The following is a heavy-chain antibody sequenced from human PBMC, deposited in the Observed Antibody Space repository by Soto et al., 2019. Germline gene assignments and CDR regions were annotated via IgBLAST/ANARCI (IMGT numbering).Heavy chain of an antibody. Sequence: QVQLVQSGAEVKKPGSSVKVCCKASGYTFTSYGISWVRQAPGQGREWMGWISAFNGNTNYAQKRQCRVTMTTGTSTSTAYMELRSLRSDDTAVYYCETVKYSPPYYFYYGMDVWGQGTTVTVSS. CDR2: ISAFNGNT. CDR3: ETVKYSPPYYFYYGMDV. CDR1: GYTFTSYG. D-gene: IGHD5-18*01. V-gene: IGHV1-18*01. J-gene: IGHJ6*02.